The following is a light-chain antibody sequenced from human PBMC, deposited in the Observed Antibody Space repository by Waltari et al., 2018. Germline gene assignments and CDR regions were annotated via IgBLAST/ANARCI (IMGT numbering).Light chain of an antibody. CDR2: EET. V-gene: IGLV3-10*01. CDR3: YSSDSAGLRV. Sequence: SYELTQTPSVSVSPGQTARITCSGHELPRKYAYWFQQKSGQAPRLVIYEETKRPPGIPERFSGSSSGTVATLTITGAQVGDEADYYCYSSDSAGLRVFGGGTTVVVL. J-gene: IGLJ1*01. CDR1: ELPRKY.